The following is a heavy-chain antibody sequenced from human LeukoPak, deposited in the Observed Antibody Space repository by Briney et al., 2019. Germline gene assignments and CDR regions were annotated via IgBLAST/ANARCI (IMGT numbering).Heavy chain of an antibody. CDR3: ARGIGGRDDDAFDI. Sequence: GGSLRLSCAASGFTFSSYGMHWVRQAQGKGLEWVAFIWYDVSNKYYADSVEGRFTISRDNSKNTLYLQMNSLRAEDTAVYYCARGIGGRDDDAFDIWGQGTMVTVSS. J-gene: IGHJ3*02. CDR2: IWYDVSNK. V-gene: IGHV3-33*01. D-gene: IGHD5-24*01. CDR1: GFTFSSYG.